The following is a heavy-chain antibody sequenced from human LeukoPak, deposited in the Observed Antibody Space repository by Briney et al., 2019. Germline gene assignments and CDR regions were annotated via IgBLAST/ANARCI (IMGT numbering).Heavy chain of an antibody. D-gene: IGHD3-10*01. V-gene: IGHV4-34*01. Sequence: SETLSLTCAVYGGSFSGYYWSWIRQPPGKGLEWIGEIDHSGSTNYNPSLESRVTISVDTSKNQFSLKLSSVTAADTAVYYCAREKPMVRGVPFDYWGQGTLVTVSS. CDR1: GGSFSGYY. CDR2: IDHSGST. CDR3: AREKPMVRGVPFDY. J-gene: IGHJ4*02.